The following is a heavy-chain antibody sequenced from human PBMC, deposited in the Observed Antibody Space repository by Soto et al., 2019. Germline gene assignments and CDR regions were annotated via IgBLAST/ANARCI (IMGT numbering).Heavy chain of an antibody. D-gene: IGHD2-21*01. J-gene: IGHJ4*02. CDR3: ARDPPLSVLVVVATDDF. CDR1: GFTFSGSA. V-gene: IGHV3-73*01. Sequence: GGSLRLSCAASGFTFSGSAMHWVRQASGKGLEWVGRIRSKANSYATAYAASVKGRFTISRDDSKNTAYLQMNSLKTEDTAVYYCARDPPLSVLVVVATDDFWGQGTLVTVSS. CDR2: IRSKANSYAT.